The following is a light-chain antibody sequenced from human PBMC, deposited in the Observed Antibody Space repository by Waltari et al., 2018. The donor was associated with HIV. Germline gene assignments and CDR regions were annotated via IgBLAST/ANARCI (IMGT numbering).Light chain of an antibody. V-gene: IGLV1-40*01. J-gene: IGLJ1*01. Sequence: QSVLTQPPSVSAAPGQRVTISCTGSSSNIWAGYDVHWYQQLPGTAPKLLIYVNSNRPSGVPDPFAGSKSGTSASLAITGLQAEDEADYYCQSYDSSLSGYVFGTGTKVTVL. CDR1: SSNIWAGYD. CDR3: QSYDSSLSGYV. CDR2: VNS.